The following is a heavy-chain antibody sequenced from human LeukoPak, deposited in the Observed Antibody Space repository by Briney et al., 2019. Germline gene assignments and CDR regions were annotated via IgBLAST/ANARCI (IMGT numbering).Heavy chain of an antibody. D-gene: IGHD5-24*01. J-gene: IGHJ4*02. V-gene: IGHV3-11*04. CDR3: ASGYNRFDY. Sequence: GGSLRLSCAASGFTFRNFYMSWIRQAPGKGLEWVSYISSTGSSIYYADSVKGRFTISRDNAKNSLSLQVNSLRAEDTAIYYCASGYNRFDYWGQGTLVTVSS. CDR2: ISSTGSSI. CDR1: GFTFRNFY.